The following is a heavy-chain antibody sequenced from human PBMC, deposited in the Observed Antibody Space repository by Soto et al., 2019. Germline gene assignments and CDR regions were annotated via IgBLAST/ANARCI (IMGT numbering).Heavy chain of an antibody. V-gene: IGHV4-39*01. D-gene: IGHD1-20*01. Sequence: PSETLSLTCTVSGGSISSSSYYWGWIRQPPGKGLEWIGSIYYSGSTYYNPSLKSRVTISVDTSKNQFSLKLSSVTAADTAVYYCARHAAGITYFDYWGQGTLVTVS. J-gene: IGHJ4*02. CDR3: ARHAAGITYFDY. CDR1: GGSISSSSYY. CDR2: IYYSGST.